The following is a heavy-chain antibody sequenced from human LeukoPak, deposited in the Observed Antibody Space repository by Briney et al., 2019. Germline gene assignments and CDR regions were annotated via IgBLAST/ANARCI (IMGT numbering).Heavy chain of an antibody. CDR3: ARDRGPHGSGRINWFDP. D-gene: IGHD3-10*01. CDR2: ITSSNSYI. Sequence: PGGSLRLSCAASGFTFSSYSMNWVRQAPGKGLEWVSSITSSNSYIYYADSVKGRFTISRDNAESSLYLEMNSLRAEDTAVYYCARDRGPHGSGRINWFDPWGQGTLVTVSS. J-gene: IGHJ5*02. V-gene: IGHV3-21*01. CDR1: GFTFSSYS.